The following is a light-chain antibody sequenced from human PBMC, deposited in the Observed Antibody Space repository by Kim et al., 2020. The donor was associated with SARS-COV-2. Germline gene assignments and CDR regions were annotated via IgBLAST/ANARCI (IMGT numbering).Light chain of an antibody. CDR2: GAS. CDR1: QSVSSN. Sequence: SVSPGERATLSCTASQSVSSNLAWYQQKPGQAPRLLIYGASTRATGIPARFSGSGSGTEFTLTISSLQSEDFAVYYCQQYNNWPGTFGQGTKLEI. V-gene: IGKV3-15*01. J-gene: IGKJ2*01. CDR3: QQYNNWPGT.